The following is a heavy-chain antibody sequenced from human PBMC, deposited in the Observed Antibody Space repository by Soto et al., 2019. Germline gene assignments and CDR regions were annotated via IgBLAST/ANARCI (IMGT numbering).Heavy chain of an antibody. CDR1: GGTFSSYA. Sequence: QVQRVQSGAEVKKPGSSVKVSCKASGGTFSSYAISWVRQAPGQGLEWMGGIIPIFGTANYAQKFQGRVTITADESTSTAYMELSSLRSEDTAVYYCARGGKCSSTSCYRYFDLWGRGTLVTVSS. CDR2: IIPIFGTA. V-gene: IGHV1-69*01. D-gene: IGHD2-2*02. J-gene: IGHJ2*01. CDR3: ARGGKCSSTSCYRYFDL.